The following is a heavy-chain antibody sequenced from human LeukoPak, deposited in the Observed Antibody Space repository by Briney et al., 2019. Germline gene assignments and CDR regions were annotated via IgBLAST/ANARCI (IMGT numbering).Heavy chain of an antibody. CDR2: ISYDGSDT. CDR1: GFTFSNYG. J-gene: IGHJ1*01. D-gene: IGHD6-13*01. Sequence: GGSLRLSCAASGFTFSNYGIHWVRQAPGKGLDWVAVISYDGSDTYYADSVKGRFTISRDNSKNTLYLQMNSLRAEDTAVYYCARDATYSSSWYEVEYFQHWGQGTLVTVSS. CDR3: ARDATYSSSWYEVEYFQH. V-gene: IGHV3-30*03.